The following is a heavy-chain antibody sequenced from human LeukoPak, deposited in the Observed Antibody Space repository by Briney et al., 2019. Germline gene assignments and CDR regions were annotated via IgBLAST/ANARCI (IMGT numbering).Heavy chain of an antibody. CDR1: GFTFSTYS. D-gene: IGHD6-13*01. CDR2: ISSSSSYI. J-gene: IGHJ4*02. V-gene: IGHV3-21*01. CDR3: ARAESSSREFDY. Sequence: PGGPLKLSCAASGFTFSTYSMNWVRQAPGKGLEWFSSISSSSSYIYYADSVKGRFTISRDNAKNSLYLQMNSLRAEDTAVYYCARAESSSREFDYWGQGTLVTVSS.